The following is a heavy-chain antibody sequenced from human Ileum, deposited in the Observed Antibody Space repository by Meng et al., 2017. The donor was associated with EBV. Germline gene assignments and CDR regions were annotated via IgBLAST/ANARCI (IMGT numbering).Heavy chain of an antibody. CDR1: GYSISTTNW. V-gene: IGHV4-28*01. CDR3: ARNSESGSYIDY. Sequence: HVQLQESGPGPVKPSDTLSLTCAVPGYSISTTNWWGWIRQPPGKGLEWIGHIYYSGTTYNTPSLKSRVTMSIDPSKNQFSLKLSSVTAVDTAVYYCARNSESGSYIDYWGLGTLVTVSS. D-gene: IGHD1-26*01. CDR2: IYYSGTT. J-gene: IGHJ4*02.